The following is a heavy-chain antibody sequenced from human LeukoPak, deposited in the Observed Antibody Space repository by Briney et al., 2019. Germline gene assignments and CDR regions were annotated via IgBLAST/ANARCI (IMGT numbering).Heavy chain of an antibody. CDR2: MNQDGRER. D-gene: IGHD3-16*02. V-gene: IGHV3-7*01. CDR3: APGTYRERFYS. J-gene: IGHJ4*02. Sequence: GGSLTLSCAASGFSFSNNWMFWVRQAPGKGVEWVGTMNQDGRERFYVDSVKGRFTISRDNTKNSLYLQMNSLRAEDTSMYFCAPGTYRERFYSWGQGTLVTVSS. CDR1: GFSFSNNW.